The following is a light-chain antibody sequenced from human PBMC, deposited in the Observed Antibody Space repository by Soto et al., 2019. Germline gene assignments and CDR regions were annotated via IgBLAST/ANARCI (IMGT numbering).Light chain of an antibody. CDR2: GAF. J-gene: IGKJ5*01. CDR1: QSVSSN. V-gene: IGKV3-11*01. Sequence: EIVITQSPATLSVSPGERATLSCRASQSVSSNLAWYQQKPGQAPRLLIYGAFNRTTGIPARFSGSGSGTDFTLTINSLEPEDFAVYYCQQRNIWPPVTFGQGTRLEIK. CDR3: QQRNIWPPVT.